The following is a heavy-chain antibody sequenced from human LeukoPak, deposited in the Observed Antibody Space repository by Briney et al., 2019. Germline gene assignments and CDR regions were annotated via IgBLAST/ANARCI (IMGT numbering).Heavy chain of an antibody. Sequence: KSSETLSLTCTVSGGSISSYYWTWIRQPPGKGPEWIGYVYYKGDTSYSPSLDSRVSISVDTSKKQFSLKLNSVTAADTAMYYCARHVTVTYDAFDLWGQGTMVTVSS. D-gene: IGHD4-11*01. CDR2: VYYKGDT. CDR3: ARHVTVTYDAFDL. J-gene: IGHJ3*01. V-gene: IGHV4-59*08. CDR1: GGSISSYY.